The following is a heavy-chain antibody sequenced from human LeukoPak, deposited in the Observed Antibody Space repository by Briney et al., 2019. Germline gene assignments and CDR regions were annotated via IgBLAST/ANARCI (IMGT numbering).Heavy chain of an antibody. Sequence: GGSLRLSCAASGFTVSSNYMSWVRQAPGKGLEWVSTIYSGGTTYYAVSVRGRFIISRDTSKNTLYLQMNSLRAEDTAVYYCAGSGSDRGSNIRSDYWGRGTLVTVSS. V-gene: IGHV3-53*01. D-gene: IGHD1-26*01. CDR2: IYSGGTT. CDR1: GFTVSSNY. CDR3: AGSGSDRGSNIRSDY. J-gene: IGHJ4*02.